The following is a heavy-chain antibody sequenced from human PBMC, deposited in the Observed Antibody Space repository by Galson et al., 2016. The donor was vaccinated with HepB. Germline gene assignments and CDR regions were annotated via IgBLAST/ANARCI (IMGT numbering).Heavy chain of an antibody. D-gene: IGHD1/OR15-1a*01. J-gene: IGHJ4*02. CDR3: AKGTTLQVHFGYFDH. Sequence: SLRLSCAASGFSFSNYAMSWGRQAPGTGLEWVSGISDSGGNTYFAGSVKGRFTIARDNSRNTLYLQMNSLRVEDTAVYYCAKGTTLQVHFGYFDHWGQGTLVTVSS. V-gene: IGHV3-23*01. CDR2: ISDSGGNT. CDR1: GFSFSNYA.